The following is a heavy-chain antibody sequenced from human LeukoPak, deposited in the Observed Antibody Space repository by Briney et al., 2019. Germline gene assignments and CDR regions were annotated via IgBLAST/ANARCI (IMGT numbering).Heavy chain of an antibody. J-gene: IGHJ4*02. CDR2: IRSKAYGGTT. CDR3: TRRRVYNYGHAVDY. CDR1: GFTFGDYA. V-gene: IGHV3-49*04. Sequence: GGSLRLSCTASGFTFGDYAMSWVRQAPGKGLEWVGFIRSKAYGGTTEYAASVKGRFTISRDDSKSIAYLQMNSLKTEDTAVYYCTRRRVYNYGHAVDYWGQGTLVTVSS. D-gene: IGHD5-18*01.